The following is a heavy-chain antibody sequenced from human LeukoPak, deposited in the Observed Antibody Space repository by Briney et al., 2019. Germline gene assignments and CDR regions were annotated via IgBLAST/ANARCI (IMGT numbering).Heavy chain of an antibody. J-gene: IGHJ3*02. CDR3: ATVYGDYAGPYDAFDI. V-gene: IGHV1-24*01. CDR1: GYTLTELS. D-gene: IGHD4-17*01. CDR2: FDPEDGET. Sequence: ASVKVSCKVPGYTLTELSMHWVRQAPGKGLEWMGGFDPEDGETIYAQKFQGRVTMTEDTSTDTAYMELSSLRSEDTAVYYCATVYGDYAGPYDAFDIWGQGTMVTVSS.